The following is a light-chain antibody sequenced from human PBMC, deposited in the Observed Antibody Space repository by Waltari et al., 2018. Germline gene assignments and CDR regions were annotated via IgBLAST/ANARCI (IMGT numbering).Light chain of an antibody. CDR1: TRDIGNYKL. Sequence: QSALTQPASVSGSPGQSIPIPCTGTTRDIGNYKLVSWYQQHPGKVPKLMIYEVSERPSGVSNRFSGLQAEDEADYYCCSYGGGTTFVVFGGGTKLTVL. CDR2: EVS. J-gene: IGLJ2*01. CDR3: CSYGGGTTFVV. V-gene: IGLV2-23*02.